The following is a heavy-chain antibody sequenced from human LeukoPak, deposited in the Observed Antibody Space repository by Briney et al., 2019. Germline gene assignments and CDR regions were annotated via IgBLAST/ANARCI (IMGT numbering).Heavy chain of an antibody. D-gene: IGHD5/OR15-5a*01. V-gene: IGHV4-59*08. CDR1: GDSIDPYS. CDR3: ARHQGSTVFNY. CDR2: ISHIWTI. J-gene: IGHJ1*01. Sequence: SETLSLTCTISGDSIDPYSWSWIRQPPGKGLEWIGYISHIWTIKYNTSLMSRVSMGLDKPNNEFSLSLRSVTATDTALYFCARHQGSTVFNYWGRGVPVIVSS.